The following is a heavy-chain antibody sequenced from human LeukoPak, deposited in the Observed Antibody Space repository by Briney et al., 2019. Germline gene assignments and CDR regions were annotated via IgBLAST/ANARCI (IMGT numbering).Heavy chain of an antibody. CDR3: TRGGELMNF. D-gene: IGHD1-26*01. CDR2: IYYSGST. V-gene: IGHV4-39*07. CDR1: GGSISSSSYY. J-gene: IGHJ4*02. Sequence: SETLSLTCTVSGGSISSSSYYWGWIRQPPGKGLEWIGSIYYSGSTYYNPSLKSRVTISIDASKNQFSLRLSSVTAADTAVYYCTRGGELMNFWGQGTLVTVSS.